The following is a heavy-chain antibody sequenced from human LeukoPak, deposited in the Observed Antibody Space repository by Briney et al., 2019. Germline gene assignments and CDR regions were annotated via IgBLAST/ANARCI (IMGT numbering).Heavy chain of an antibody. J-gene: IGHJ6*02. CDR1: GGTFSSYA. D-gene: IGHD2-2*01. CDR2: IIPIFGIA. Sequence: SVKVSCKASGGTFSSYAISWVRQAPGQGLEWMGRIIPIFGIANYAQKFQGRVTITADKSTSTAYMELSSLRSEDTAVYYCARAIVVVPAAIPYYGMDVWGQGTTVTVSS. V-gene: IGHV1-69*04. CDR3: ARAIVVVPAAIPYYGMDV.